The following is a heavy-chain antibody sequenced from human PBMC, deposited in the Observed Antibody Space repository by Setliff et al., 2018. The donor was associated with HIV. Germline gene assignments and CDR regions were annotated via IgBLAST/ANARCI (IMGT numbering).Heavy chain of an antibody. CDR3: ARGGGGYYYVGAVDI. J-gene: IGHJ3*02. CDR1: GYTFTGYY. V-gene: IGHV1-2*02. D-gene: IGHD3-22*01. CDR2: INPNSGGT. Sequence: ASVKVSCKASGYTFTGYYMHWVRQAPGQGLEWMGWINPNSGGTNYAQKFQGRVSIARDTSASTAYMELSSLRSEDTAVYYCARGGGGYYYVGAVDIWGQGTVVTVSS.